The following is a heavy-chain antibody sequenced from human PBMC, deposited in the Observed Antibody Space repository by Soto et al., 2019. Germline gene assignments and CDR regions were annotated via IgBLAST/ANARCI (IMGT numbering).Heavy chain of an antibody. Sequence: QVQLVQSGAEVKKPGSSVKVSCKASGGTFSRYSVTWVRQAPGHGLAWIGRILPIFGIASYAQKFQCRVTITAEESTSTANSELSSLRSDDTAMYYCAREDRDLETRLVPAVIDGMDVWRQGTMVNVSS. CDR3: AREDRDLETRLVPAVIDGMDV. V-gene: IGHV1-69*08. CDR1: GGTFSRYS. J-gene: IGHJ6*02. CDR2: ILPIFGIA. D-gene: IGHD2-2*01.